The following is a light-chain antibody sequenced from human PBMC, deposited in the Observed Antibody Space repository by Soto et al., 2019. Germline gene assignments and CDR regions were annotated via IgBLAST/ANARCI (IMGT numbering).Light chain of an antibody. CDR1: QTVSNN. CDR2: GAS. J-gene: IGKJ1*01. V-gene: IGKV3D-15*01. CDR3: QQYNNWPQT. Sequence: EIVMTQSPATLSVSPGDRATLSCRASQTVSNNYLAWCQQKPGQAPRVIMYGASRRATGIPDRFSGGGSGTEFNLTISSLQSEDFAVYYCQQYNNWPQTFGQGTKVDIK.